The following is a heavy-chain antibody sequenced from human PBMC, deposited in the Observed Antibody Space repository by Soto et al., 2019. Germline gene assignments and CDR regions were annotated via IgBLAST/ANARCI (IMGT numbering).Heavy chain of an antibody. V-gene: IGHV4-4*07. Sequence: QVQLQESGPGLVKPSETLSLTCTVSGDSFSGYYWSWIRQPAGKGLEWIGRVYISRNTDYNPSLKSRVTVSVDTSKNQFSLKLSSVTAADTAVYYCAREAAETVGDGYRCDPWGQGTLVTVSS. D-gene: IGHD6-13*01. J-gene: IGHJ5*02. CDR2: VYISRNT. CDR1: GDSFSGYY. CDR3: AREAAETVGDGYRCDP.